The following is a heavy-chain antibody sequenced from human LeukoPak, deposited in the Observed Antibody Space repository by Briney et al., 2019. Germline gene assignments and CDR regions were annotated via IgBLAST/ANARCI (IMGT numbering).Heavy chain of an antibody. CDR3: ARMETNRGYGYAFDP. CDR1: GFTFSSYG. CDR2: IWYDGSNK. D-gene: IGHD5-18*01. J-gene: IGHJ5*02. V-gene: IGHV3-33*01. Sequence: GGSLRLSCAASGFTFSSYGMHWVRQAPGKGLEWVAVIWYDGSNKYYADSVKGRFTISRDNSKNTLYLQMNSLRAEDTAVYYCARMETNRGYGYAFDPWGQGTLVTVSS.